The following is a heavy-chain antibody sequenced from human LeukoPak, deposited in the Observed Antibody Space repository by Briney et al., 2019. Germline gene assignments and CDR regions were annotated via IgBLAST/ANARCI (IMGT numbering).Heavy chain of an antibody. Sequence: GGSLRPSCAASGFTFDDYAMHWVRQAPGKGLEWVSGISWNSGSIGYADSVKGRFTISRDNAKNSLYLQMNSLRAEDTALYYCAKDIRDGDYYTNLGYWGQGTLVTVSS. CDR1: GFTFDDYA. CDR3: AKDIRDGDYYTNLGY. V-gene: IGHV3-9*01. J-gene: IGHJ4*02. CDR2: ISWNSGSI. D-gene: IGHD4-17*01.